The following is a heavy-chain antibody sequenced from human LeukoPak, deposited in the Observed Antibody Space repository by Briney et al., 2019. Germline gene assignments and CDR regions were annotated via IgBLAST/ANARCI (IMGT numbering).Heavy chain of an antibody. D-gene: IGHD1-26*01. CDR2: INHSGST. J-gene: IGHJ4*02. V-gene: IGHV4-34*01. Sequence: SETLSLTCAVYGGSFSGYYWSWIRQAPGKGLEWIGEINHSGSTNYHPSLKSRVTISVDTSKNQFSLRLSSVAAADPAVYYCARKGSRGFIVGAIMYYFDSWGQGTLVTVSS. CDR1: GGSFSGYY. CDR3: ARKGSRGFIVGAIMYYFDS.